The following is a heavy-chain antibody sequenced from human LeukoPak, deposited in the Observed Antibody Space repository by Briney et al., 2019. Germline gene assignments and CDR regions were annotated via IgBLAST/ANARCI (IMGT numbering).Heavy chain of an antibody. J-gene: IGHJ4*02. Sequence: SETLSLTCTVSGGSIRNNNYYWGWIRQPPGKGLEWIGSIYHSGSTYYNPSLKSRVTISVDTSKNQFSLKLSSVTAADTAVYYCARDVNAEIGHWGQGTLVTVSS. CDR3: ARDVNAEIGH. CDR2: IYHSGST. D-gene: IGHD2-2*01. V-gene: IGHV4-39*07. CDR1: GGSIRNNNYY.